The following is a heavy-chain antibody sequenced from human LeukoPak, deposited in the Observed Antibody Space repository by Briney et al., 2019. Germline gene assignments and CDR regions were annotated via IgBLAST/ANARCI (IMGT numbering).Heavy chain of an antibody. Sequence: GGSLRLSCTASGFTLSNYEVMWVRQAPGKGLEWVSYINSGGTTTYYADSVKGRFTISRDSAKNSVYLQMNSLRAEDTAVYYCARHTYSSGKFDCWGQGTLVTVS. D-gene: IGHD6-25*01. J-gene: IGHJ4*02. CDR2: INSGGTTT. CDR3: ARHTYSSGKFDC. CDR1: GFTLSNYE. V-gene: IGHV3-48*03.